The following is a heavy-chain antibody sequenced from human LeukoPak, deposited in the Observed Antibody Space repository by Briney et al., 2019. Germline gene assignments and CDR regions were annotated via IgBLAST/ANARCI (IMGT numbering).Heavy chain of an antibody. CDR3: ATYGSGSGTFFDS. Sequence: PGGSLRLSCAASGFTFSSYSMNWVRQAPGKGLEWVSYISSSSSTIYYADSVKGRFTISRDNAENSLYLQMNSLRAEDTALYYCATYGSGSGTFFDSWGQGTLVTVSS. CDR1: GFTFSSYS. V-gene: IGHV3-48*04. J-gene: IGHJ4*01. CDR2: ISSSSSTI. D-gene: IGHD3-10*01.